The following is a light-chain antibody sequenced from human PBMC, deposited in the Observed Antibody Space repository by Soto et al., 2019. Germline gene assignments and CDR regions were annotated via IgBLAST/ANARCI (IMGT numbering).Light chain of an antibody. V-gene: IGKV3-15*01. CDR2: GAS. J-gene: IGKJ2*01. Sequence: EIVMTQSPATLSVSPGERATLSCRASQSVSSNLSGYQQKPGQAPRLLIYGASTRCTGIPARFSGSGSGTKFTLPISSLQSEDFAVYYYQQYNNWPYTFGQGTKLEIK. CDR3: QQYNNWPYT. CDR1: QSVSSN.